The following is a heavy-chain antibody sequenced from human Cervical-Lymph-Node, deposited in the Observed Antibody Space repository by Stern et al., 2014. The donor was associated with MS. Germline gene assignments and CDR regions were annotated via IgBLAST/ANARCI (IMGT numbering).Heavy chain of an antibody. D-gene: IGHD3-10*02. V-gene: IGHV3-73*01. CDR2: IRSKANSYAT. Sequence: EVQLVESGGGLVHPGGSLKLSCAASGFTFSGSAMYWVRQASGKGLEWVGRIRSKANSYATAYAASVKGRFTISRDDSENTAYLQMNSLKTEDTAVYYCARHPEHLFIHMDVWGQGTTVTVSS. J-gene: IGHJ6*02. CDR3: ARHPEHLFIHMDV. CDR1: GFTFSGSA.